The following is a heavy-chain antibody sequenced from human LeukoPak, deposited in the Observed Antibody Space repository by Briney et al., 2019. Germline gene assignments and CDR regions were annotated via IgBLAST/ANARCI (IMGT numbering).Heavy chain of an antibody. Sequence: ASVKVSCKASVYTFTGYYMHWVRQAPGQGLEWMGWINPNSGGTNYAQKFQGRVTMTRDTYISTAYMELSRLRSDDTAVYYCAIGIAAAGAPIDYWGQGTLVTVSS. CDR1: VYTFTGYY. CDR3: AIGIAAAGAPIDY. CDR2: INPNSGGT. D-gene: IGHD6-13*01. V-gene: IGHV1-2*02. J-gene: IGHJ4*02.